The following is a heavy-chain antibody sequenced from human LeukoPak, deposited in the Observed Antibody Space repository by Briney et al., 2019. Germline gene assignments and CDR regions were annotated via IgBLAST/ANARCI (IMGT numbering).Heavy chain of an antibody. CDR1: GYSISSRIYY. V-gene: IGHV4-39*02. Sequence: SETLSLTCTVSGYSISSRIYYWGWIRQPPGKGLEWIGSVYYSGSTYYNPSLKSRVTISVDTSKNHFSLKLSSVTAADTAVYYCASDVGGSYYLDYWGQGTLVTVSS. J-gene: IGHJ4*02. D-gene: IGHD1-26*01. CDR2: VYYSGST. CDR3: ASDVGGSYYLDY.